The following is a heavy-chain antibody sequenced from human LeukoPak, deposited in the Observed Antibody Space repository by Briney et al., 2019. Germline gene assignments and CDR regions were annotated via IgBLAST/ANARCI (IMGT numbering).Heavy chain of an antibody. CDR2: ISGGGGST. V-gene: IGHV3-23*01. D-gene: IGHD3-22*01. CDR1: GFTFSSYA. Sequence: GGSLRLSCAASGFTFSSYAMSWVRQAPGKGLEWVSAISGGGGSTYYADSVKGRFTISRDNSKNTLYLQMNSLRAEDTAVYYCAKGRITMIVVVTEYFQHWGQGTLVTVSS. CDR3: AKGRITMIVVVTEYFQH. J-gene: IGHJ1*01.